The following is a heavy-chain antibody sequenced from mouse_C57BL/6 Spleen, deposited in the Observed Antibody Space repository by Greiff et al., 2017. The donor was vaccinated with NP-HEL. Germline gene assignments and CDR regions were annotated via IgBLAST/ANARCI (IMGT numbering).Heavy chain of an antibody. V-gene: IGHV1-34*01. CDR3: ARLRGITTVVVPFDY. CDR2: IYPNNGGN. D-gene: IGHD1-1*01. Sequence: EVMLVESGPELVKPGASVKMSCKASGYTFTDYYMHWVKQSHGKSLEWIGYIYPNNGGNGYNQKFKGKATLTVDKSSSTAYMELRSLTSEDSAVYYCARLRGITTVVVPFDYWGQGTTLTVSS. CDR1: GYTFTDYY. J-gene: IGHJ2*01.